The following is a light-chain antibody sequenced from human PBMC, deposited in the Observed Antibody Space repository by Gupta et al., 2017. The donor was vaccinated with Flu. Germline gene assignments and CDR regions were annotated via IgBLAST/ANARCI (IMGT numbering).Light chain of an antibody. CDR2: GNN. V-gene: IGLV1-44*01. CDR1: NIGSNT. Sequence: NIGSNTVTWYQQLPGAAPNLLIHGNNTRPQGVPDRFSGSTSGTSASRAISGLQPEEEADYYCSARDERLNGRAVFGGGPKVTVL. CDR3: SARDERLNGRAV. J-gene: IGLJ2*01.